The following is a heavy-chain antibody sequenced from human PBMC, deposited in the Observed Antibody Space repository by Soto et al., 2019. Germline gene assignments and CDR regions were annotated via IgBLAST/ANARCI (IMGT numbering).Heavy chain of an antibody. J-gene: IGHJ4*02. Sequence: EVQLVESGGGLVQPGGSLRLSCAATGFTFRSSWMHWVRQDPGKGLVGVAGIQYEGNRTTYSDHVQGRFPISRDNATDTLYLQMNSLRVDDTAVYYCARGVSGSWRDWGQGTLVTVSS. CDR3: ARGVSGSWRD. V-gene: IGHV3-74*01. D-gene: IGHD6-13*01. CDR1: GFTFRSSW. CDR2: IQYEGNRT.